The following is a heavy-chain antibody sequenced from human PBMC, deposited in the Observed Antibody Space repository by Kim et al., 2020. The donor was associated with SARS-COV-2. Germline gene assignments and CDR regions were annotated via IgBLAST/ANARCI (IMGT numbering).Heavy chain of an antibody. Sequence: QKFQGRVTMTEDTSTDTAYMELSSLRSEDTAVYYCATDPPYSSSWYWFDPWGQGTLVTVSS. D-gene: IGHD6-13*01. V-gene: IGHV1-24*01. CDR3: ATDPPYSSSWYWFDP. J-gene: IGHJ5*02.